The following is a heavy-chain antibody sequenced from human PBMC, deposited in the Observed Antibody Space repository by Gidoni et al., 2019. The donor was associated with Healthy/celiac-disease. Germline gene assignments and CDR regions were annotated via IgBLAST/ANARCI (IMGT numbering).Heavy chain of an antibody. V-gene: IGHV3-21*01. CDR2: ISSSSSYI. J-gene: IGHJ6*02. CDR1: GFTFSSYS. D-gene: IGHD3-10*02. CDR3: ARDLFPRRDYYYGMDV. Sequence: EVQLVESGGGLVKPGGSLRLSCAASGFTFSSYSMNWVRQAPGKGLEWVSSISSSSSYIYYADSVKGRFTISRDNAKNSLYLQMNSLRAEDTAVYYCARDLFPRRDYYYGMDVWGQGTTVTVSS.